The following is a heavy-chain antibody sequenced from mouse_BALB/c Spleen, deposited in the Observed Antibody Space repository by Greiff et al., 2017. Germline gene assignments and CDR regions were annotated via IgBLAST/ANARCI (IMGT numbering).Heavy chain of an antibody. CDR3: ARNDYDGYYFDY. D-gene: IGHD2-4*01. Sequence: EVHLVESGGGLVKPGGSLKLSCAASGFTFSSYAMSWVRQTPEKRLEWVATISSGGSYTYYPDSVKGRFTISRDNAKNTLYLQMSSLRSEDTAMYYCARNDYDGYYFDYWGQGTTLTVSS. CDR2: ISSGGSYT. V-gene: IGHV5-9-3*01. J-gene: IGHJ2*01. CDR1: GFTFSSYA.